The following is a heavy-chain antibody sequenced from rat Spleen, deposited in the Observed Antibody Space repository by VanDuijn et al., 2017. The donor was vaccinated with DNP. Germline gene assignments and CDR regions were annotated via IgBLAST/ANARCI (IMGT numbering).Heavy chain of an antibody. Sequence: QVQLKESGPGLVQPSQTLSLTCTVSGFSLTSYGVSWVRQPPGKGLEWIAAISSVGGTYYNSALKSRLSISRDTSKSQVFLKMDSLQTEDTAIYFCTRKINWGQGVMVTVSS. CDR2: ISSVGGT. CDR3: TRKIN. V-gene: IGHV2S8*01. CDR1: GFSLTSYG. J-gene: IGHJ2*01.